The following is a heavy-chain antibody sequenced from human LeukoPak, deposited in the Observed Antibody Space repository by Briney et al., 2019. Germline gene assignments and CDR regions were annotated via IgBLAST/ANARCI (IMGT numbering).Heavy chain of an antibody. J-gene: IGHJ2*01. Sequence: GRSLRLSCAASGFTFDDYAMHWVRQAPRKGLEWVSGISWNSGSIGYADSVKGRFTISRDNAKNSLYLQMNSLRAEDTALYYCAKDIAAAGTGWYFDLWGRGTLVTVSS. CDR2: ISWNSGSI. D-gene: IGHD6-13*01. CDR3: AKDIAAAGTGWYFDL. CDR1: GFTFDDYA. V-gene: IGHV3-9*01.